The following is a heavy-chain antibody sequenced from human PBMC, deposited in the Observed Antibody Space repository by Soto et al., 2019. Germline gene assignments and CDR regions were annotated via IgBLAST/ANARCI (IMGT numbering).Heavy chain of an antibody. J-gene: IGHJ5*02. CDR2: IDPSDSYT. CDR1: GYSFTSYW. D-gene: IGHD4-17*01. CDR3: TRGGGDDSGGNHH. V-gene: IGHV5-10-1*01. Sequence: GESLKISCKGSGYSFTSYWISWVRQMPGKGLEWMGRIDPSDSYTNYSPSFQGHVTISADKSISTAYLQWSSLKASDTAIYYCTRGGGDDSGGNHHWGQGTPVTVSS.